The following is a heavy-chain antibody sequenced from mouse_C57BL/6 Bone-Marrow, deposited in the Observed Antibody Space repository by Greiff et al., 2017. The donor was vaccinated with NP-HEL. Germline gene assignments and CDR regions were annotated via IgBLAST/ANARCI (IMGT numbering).Heavy chain of an antibody. CDR1: GYTFTDYY. D-gene: IGHD1-1*01. CDR2: IYPGSGNT. CDR3: ARDGSSLRFAY. Sequence: QVQLQQSGAELVRPGASVKLSCKASGYTFTDYYINWVKQRPGQGLEWIARIYPGSGNTYYNEKFKGKATLTAEKSSSPAYMQLSSLTSEDSAVYFCARDGSSLRFAYWGQGTLVTVSA. V-gene: IGHV1-76*01. J-gene: IGHJ3*01.